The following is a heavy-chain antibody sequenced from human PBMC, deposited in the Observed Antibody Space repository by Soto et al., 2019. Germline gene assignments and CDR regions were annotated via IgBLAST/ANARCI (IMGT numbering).Heavy chain of an antibody. CDR3: ARDPPATRHGMDV. CDR1: GLTVSSNY. V-gene: IGHV3-53*02. CDR2: IYSCGST. Sequence: EVQLVETGGGLIQPGGSLRLSCAASGLTVSSNYMSWVRQAPGTGLGWVSVIYSCGSTYYADSVRGRFTISSDNSKNTLYLQMKSLRAEDTAVYYCARDPPATRHGMDVWGQGTTVTVS. J-gene: IGHJ6*02.